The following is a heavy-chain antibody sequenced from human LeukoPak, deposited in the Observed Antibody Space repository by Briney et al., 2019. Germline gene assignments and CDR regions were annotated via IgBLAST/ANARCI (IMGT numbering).Heavy chain of an antibody. V-gene: IGHV3-23*01. CDR2: ISGSGGST. J-gene: IGHJ4*02. Sequence: PGGSLRLSCAASGFTFSSYAMSWVRQAPGKGLEWVSAISGSGGSTYYADSVKGRFTISRDNSKNTLYLQMNSLRAEDTAVYYCASSSGVATIIPLDYWGQGTLVTVSS. D-gene: IGHD5-24*01. CDR1: GFTFSSYA. CDR3: ASSSGVATIIPLDY.